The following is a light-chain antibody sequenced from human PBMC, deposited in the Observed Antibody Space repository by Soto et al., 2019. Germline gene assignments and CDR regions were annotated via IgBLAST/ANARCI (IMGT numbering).Light chain of an antibody. Sequence: EIVLTQSPGTLSLSPGERATLSCRASQIVSSTYLAWYQQKPGQAPRLLIYGATSRATGIPDRFSGSGSGTDFTLTISRLEPEDFAVYYCQQYDSSPLYSFGQGTMLDIK. CDR1: QIVSSTY. V-gene: IGKV3-20*01. J-gene: IGKJ2*03. CDR2: GAT. CDR3: QQYDSSPLYS.